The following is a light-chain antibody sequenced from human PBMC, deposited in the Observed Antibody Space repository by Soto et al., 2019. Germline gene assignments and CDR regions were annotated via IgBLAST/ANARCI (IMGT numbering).Light chain of an antibody. V-gene: IGLV1-44*01. Sequence: QAVVTQPPSASGTPGQRVTISCDGSSSNIGSNTVIWYQLLPGTAPKLLMHTNDQRPSGVTDRFSGSKSGSSASLAISGLQSEDEAEYYCSAWDDTLHGPVFGTGTKLTVL. CDR3: SAWDDTLHGPV. CDR1: SSNIGSNT. CDR2: TND. J-gene: IGLJ1*01.